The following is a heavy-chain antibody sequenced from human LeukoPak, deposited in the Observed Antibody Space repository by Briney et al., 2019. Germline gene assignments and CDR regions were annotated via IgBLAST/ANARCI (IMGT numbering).Heavy chain of an antibody. CDR2: FDPEDGET. CDR1: GYTLTELS. J-gene: IGHJ4*02. CDR3: ATGVVVAAKSGFDY. V-gene: IGHV1-24*01. Sequence: ASVKVSCKVSGYTLTELSMHWVRQAPGKGLEWMGGFDPEDGETIYAQKFQGRVTMTEGTSTDTAYMELSSPRSEDTAVYYCATGVVVAAKSGFDYWGQGTLVTVSS. D-gene: IGHD2-15*01.